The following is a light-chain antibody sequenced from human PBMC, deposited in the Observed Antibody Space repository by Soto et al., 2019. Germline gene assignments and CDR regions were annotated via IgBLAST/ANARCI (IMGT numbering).Light chain of an antibody. Sequence: QSVLTQPPSVSGAPGQRVTISCTGSSSNIGAGYDVHWYQHLPGTAPKLLIYGNSNRPSGVPVRFSGSNSGTSASLAITGLQAEDEADYYCQSSDSRLSNWVFGGGTKVTVL. V-gene: IGLV1-40*01. CDR1: SSNIGAGYD. CDR3: QSSDSRLSNWV. CDR2: GNS. J-gene: IGLJ3*02.